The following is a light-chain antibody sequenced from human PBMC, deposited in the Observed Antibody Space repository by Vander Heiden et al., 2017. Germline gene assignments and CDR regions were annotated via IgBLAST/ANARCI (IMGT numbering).Light chain of an antibody. CDR1: QSISSY. Sequence: EIVLTQSPATLSLSPGERATLSCRASQSISSYLAGYQQKPGQAPRLLIYDAFNRATGIPARFSASGSETDFTLTISSLEPEDFAVYYCQQGSNRPLAFGGGTMVEIK. CDR2: DAF. V-gene: IGKV3-11*01. CDR3: QQGSNRPLA. J-gene: IGKJ4*01.